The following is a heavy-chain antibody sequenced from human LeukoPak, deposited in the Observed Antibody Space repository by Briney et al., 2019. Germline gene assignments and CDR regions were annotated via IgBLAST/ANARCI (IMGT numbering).Heavy chain of an antibody. D-gene: IGHD3-10*01. CDR1: GGSISSYY. CDR3: ARGRARYGSGSMMDV. CDR2: IYYSGST. J-gene: IGHJ6*04. Sequence: SETLSLTCTVSGGSISSYYWSWIRQPPGKGLEWIGYIYYSGSTNYNPSLKSRATISVDTSKNQFSLKLSSVTAADTAVYYCARGRARYGSGSMMDVWGKGTTVTVSS. V-gene: IGHV4-59*01.